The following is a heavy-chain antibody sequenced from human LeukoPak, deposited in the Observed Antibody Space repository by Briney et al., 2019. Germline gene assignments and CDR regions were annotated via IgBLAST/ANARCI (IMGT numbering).Heavy chain of an antibody. CDR1: GYTFTSYA. D-gene: IGHD3-22*01. J-gene: IGHJ3*02. CDR3: ASSIGYYDSSGYYGAFDI. CDR2: INAGNGNT. Sequence: ASVKVSCKASGYTFTSYAMHWVRQAPGQRLEWMGWINAGNGNTKYSQEFQGRVTITRDTSASTAYMELSSLRSEDMAVYYCASSIGYYDSSGYYGAFDIWGQGTMVTVSS. V-gene: IGHV1-3*03.